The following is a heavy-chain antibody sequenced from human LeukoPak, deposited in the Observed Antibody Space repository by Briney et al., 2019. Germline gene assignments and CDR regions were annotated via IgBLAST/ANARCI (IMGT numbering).Heavy chain of an antibody. CDR1: GFTFTDYY. D-gene: IGHD2-2*01. CDR3: ASAFGAAILWNFGY. V-gene: IGHV1-2*02. CDR2: INPKSGRT. J-gene: IGHJ4*02. Sequence: GASVKVSCKASGFTFTDYYMHWVRQAPGQGLEWMGWINPKSGRTKFAQKFQGRVSMTRDTSISTAYMELTRLRSDDTAVYYCASAFGAAILWNFGYWGQGTLVTVSS.